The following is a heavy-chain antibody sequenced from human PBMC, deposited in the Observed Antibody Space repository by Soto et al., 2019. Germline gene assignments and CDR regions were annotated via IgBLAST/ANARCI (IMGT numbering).Heavy chain of an antibody. D-gene: IGHD3-10*01. CDR1: GFTFSSYG. CDR2: ISYDGSNK. CDR3: AKDVLWFGESKSNWFDP. J-gene: IGHJ5*02. V-gene: IGHV3-30*18. Sequence: QVQLVESGGGVVQPGRSLRLSCAASGFTFSSYGMHWVRQAPGKGLEWVAVISYDGSNKYYADSVKGRFTISRDNSKNKLYLQMNSLRAEDTAVYYCAKDVLWFGESKSNWFDPWGQGTLVTVSS.